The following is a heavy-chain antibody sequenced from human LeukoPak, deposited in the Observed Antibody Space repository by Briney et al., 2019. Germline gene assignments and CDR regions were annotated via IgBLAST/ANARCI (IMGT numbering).Heavy chain of an antibody. D-gene: IGHD1-7*01. Sequence: SVKVSCKASGGTFSSYAISWVRQAPGQGLEWMGGIIPIFGTANYAQKFQGRVTITADESTSTAYMELSSLRSEDTAVYYCARVWSLANYGYYYYYMDVWGKGTTVTVS. CDR3: ARVWSLANYGYYYYYMDV. CDR2: IIPIFGTA. CDR1: GGTFSSYA. J-gene: IGHJ6*03. V-gene: IGHV1-69*13.